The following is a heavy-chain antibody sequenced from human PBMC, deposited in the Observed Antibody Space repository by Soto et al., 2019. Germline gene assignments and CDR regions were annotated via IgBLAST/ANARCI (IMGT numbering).Heavy chain of an antibody. Sequence: QVQLVQSGAEVKKPGSSVKVSCKASGGTFSSYTISWVRQAPGQGLEWMGRIIPILGIANYAQKFQGRVTITADKSTSTGYMRLSSLRAEDTAVYYCARDGDGFRTMFTTLSDAGAFDIWGQGTMVTVSS. D-gene: IGHD3-10*02. J-gene: IGHJ3*02. CDR3: ARDGDGFRTMFTTLSDAGAFDI. CDR1: GGTFSSYT. V-gene: IGHV1-69*08. CDR2: IIPILGIA.